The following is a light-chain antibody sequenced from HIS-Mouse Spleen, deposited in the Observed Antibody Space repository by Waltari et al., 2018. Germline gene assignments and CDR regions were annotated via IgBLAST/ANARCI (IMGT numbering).Light chain of an antibody. CDR2: EDS. Sequence: SYVLTQPPSVSVAPGKTARITCGGNNIGSKSVHWYQQKPGQAPVLVVYEDSDRPSGIPERLSGSNPGNTATLTISRVEAGDEADYYCQVWDSSSDHVVFGGGTKLTVL. CDR1: NIGSKS. CDR3: QVWDSSSDHVV. V-gene: IGLV3-21*03. J-gene: IGLJ2*01.